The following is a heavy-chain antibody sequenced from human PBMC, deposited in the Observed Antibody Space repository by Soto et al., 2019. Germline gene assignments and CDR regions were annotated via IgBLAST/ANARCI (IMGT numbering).Heavy chain of an antibody. CDR1: GGTFSSYT. J-gene: IGHJ6*02. Sequence: QVQLVQSGAEVKKPGSSVKVSCKASGGTFSSYTISWVRQAPGQGLEWMGRIIPILGIANYAQKFQGRVTITADKSTSTAYMELSSLRSEDTAVYYCAGGKGIQLWFGPSYYYYYGMDVWGQGTTVTVSS. D-gene: IGHD5-18*01. CDR2: IIPILGIA. V-gene: IGHV1-69*02. CDR3: AGGKGIQLWFGPSYYYYYGMDV.